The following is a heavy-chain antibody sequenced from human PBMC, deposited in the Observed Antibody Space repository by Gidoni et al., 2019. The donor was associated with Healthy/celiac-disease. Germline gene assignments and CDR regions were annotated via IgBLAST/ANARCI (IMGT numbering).Heavy chain of an antibody. CDR1: GWSFSGYY. CDR2: INHSGST. J-gene: IGHJ4*02. Sequence: QVQLQQCGAGLLTPSDTLSLTCAVYGWSFSGYYWSCSRPPPGKGLEWIGEINHSGSTNYNQSIKSRVTISVDTSKNQFSRKLSSVTAADTAVYYCARDPTPGQDYWGQGTLVTVSS. V-gene: IGHV4-34*01. CDR3: ARDPTPGQDY.